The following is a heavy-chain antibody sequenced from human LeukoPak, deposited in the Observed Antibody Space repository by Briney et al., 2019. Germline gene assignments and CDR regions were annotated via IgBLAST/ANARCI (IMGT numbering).Heavy chain of an antibody. J-gene: IGHJ3*02. V-gene: IGHV4-30-2*01. Sequence: SETLSLTCAVSGGSISSGGYSWSWIRQPPGKGLEWIGYIYHSGSTYYNPSLKSRVTISVDRSKNQFSLKLSSVTAADTAVYYCARALVSPLLRLDAFDIWGQGTMVTVSS. CDR1: GGSISSGGYS. CDR3: ARALVSPLLRLDAFDI. D-gene: IGHD3-10*01. CDR2: IYHSGST.